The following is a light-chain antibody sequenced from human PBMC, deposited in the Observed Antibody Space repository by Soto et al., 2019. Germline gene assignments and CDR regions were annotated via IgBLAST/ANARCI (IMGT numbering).Light chain of an antibody. J-gene: IGKJ5*01. V-gene: IGKV3-11*01. Sequence: DIVLTQSPATLSLSPGERGTLSCRASQSVNSYLAWYHQKPGQAPRLLIYDASHRVTGVPARFGGSGSGTDFTLTISSVEPEDFGVYYCQQRSTWPPITFGQGTRLEI. CDR3: QQRSTWPPIT. CDR1: QSVNSY. CDR2: DAS.